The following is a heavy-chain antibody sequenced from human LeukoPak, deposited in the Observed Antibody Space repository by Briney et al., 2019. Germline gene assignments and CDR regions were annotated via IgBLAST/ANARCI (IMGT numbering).Heavy chain of an antibody. CDR3: ARHHMVRRYYYYGMDV. Sequence: KPSETLSLTCTVSGGSISSSSYYWGWIRQPPGKGLEWIGYIYYSGSTNYNPSLKSRVTISVDTSKIQFSLKLSSVTAADTAVYYCARHHMVRRYYYYGMDVWGQGTTVTVSS. D-gene: IGHD2-21*01. J-gene: IGHJ6*02. CDR2: IYYSGST. CDR1: GGSISSSSYY. V-gene: IGHV4-61*05.